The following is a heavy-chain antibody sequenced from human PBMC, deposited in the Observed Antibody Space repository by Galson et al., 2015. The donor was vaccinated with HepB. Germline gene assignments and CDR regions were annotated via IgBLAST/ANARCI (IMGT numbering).Heavy chain of an antibody. CDR1: GFTFSGSA. V-gene: IGHV3-73*01. CDR2: IRSKANSYAT. Sequence: SLRLSCAASGFTFSGSAMHWVRQASGKGLEWVGRIRSKANSYATAYAASVKGKFTISRDDSKNTAYLQMNSLKTEDTAVYYCTSTSPRMSWRDHDAFDIWGQGTMVTVSS. D-gene: IGHD3-3*01. CDR3: TSTSPRMSWRDHDAFDI. J-gene: IGHJ3*02.